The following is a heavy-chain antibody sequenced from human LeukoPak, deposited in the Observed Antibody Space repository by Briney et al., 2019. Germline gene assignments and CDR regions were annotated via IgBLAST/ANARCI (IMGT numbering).Heavy chain of an antibody. CDR2: IHINNST. J-gene: IGHJ4*02. Sequence: GGSLRLPCAASGFTVSNNDMTWVRQAPGKGLEWVSIIHINNSTYHADSVKGRFTISRDNSKNMVSLQMNSLTVEDSAVYYCAADWPLDYWGQGTLVTVSS. CDR3: AADWPLDY. CDR1: GFTVSNND. D-gene: IGHD3/OR15-3a*01. V-gene: IGHV3-66*01.